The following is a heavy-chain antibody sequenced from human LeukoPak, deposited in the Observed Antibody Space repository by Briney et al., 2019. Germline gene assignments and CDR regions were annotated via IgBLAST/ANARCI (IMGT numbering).Heavy chain of an antibody. CDR2: IKQDGSEK. CDR3: WLLISDYGVDV. D-gene: IGHD3-9*01. Sequence: GGSLRLSCAASGITFRNYWMSWVRQAPGKGLEWVANIKQDGSEKYYVDSVRGRFTISRDNAQNLLYLQMNSLRVEDTAVYYSWLLISDYGVDVWGQGIVVTVSS. J-gene: IGHJ6*02. CDR1: GITFRNYW. V-gene: IGHV3-7*01.